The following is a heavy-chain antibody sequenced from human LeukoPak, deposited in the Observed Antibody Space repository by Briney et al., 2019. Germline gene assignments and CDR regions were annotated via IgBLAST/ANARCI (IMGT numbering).Heavy chain of an antibody. D-gene: IGHD6-13*01. CDR1: GGSISSGDYY. CDR2: IYYSGST. V-gene: IGHV4-30-4*01. J-gene: IGHJ4*02. Sequence: PSETLSLTCTVSGGSISSGDYYWSWIRQPPGKDLEWIGYIYYSGSTYYNPSLKSRVTISVDTSKNQLSLKLSSVTAADTAVYYCARGSKQQLADYWGQGTLVTVSS. CDR3: ARGSKQQLADY.